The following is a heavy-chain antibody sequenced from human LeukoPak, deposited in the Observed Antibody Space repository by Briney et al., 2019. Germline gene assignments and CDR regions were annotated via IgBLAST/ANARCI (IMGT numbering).Heavy chain of an antibody. CDR2: IIPILGIA. CDR1: GGTFSSYA. D-gene: IGHD4-11*01. CDR3: ARDSYSNPPYYYYGMDV. Sequence: GASVKVSCKASGGTFSSYAISWVRQAPGQGLEWMGRIIPILGIANYAQKFQGRVTITADKSTSTAYMELSSLRSEDTAVYYCARDSYSNPPYYYYGMDVWGQGTTVTVSS. J-gene: IGHJ6*02. V-gene: IGHV1-69*04.